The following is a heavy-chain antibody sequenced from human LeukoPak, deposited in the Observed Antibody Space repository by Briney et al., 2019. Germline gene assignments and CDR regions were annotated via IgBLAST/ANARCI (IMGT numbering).Heavy chain of an antibody. Sequence: GGSLRLSCAASGFTFNQYGMSWVRQAPGKGLEWVSSLSWNGGDTRYADSVKDRFTISRDNAKKSLYLQMDSLRAEDTALYYCARRGYPYYYYMDVWGTGTTVTLSS. D-gene: IGHD3-16*02. CDR3: ARRGYPYYYYMDV. CDR1: GFTFNQYG. CDR2: LSWNGGDT. J-gene: IGHJ6*03. V-gene: IGHV3-20*04.